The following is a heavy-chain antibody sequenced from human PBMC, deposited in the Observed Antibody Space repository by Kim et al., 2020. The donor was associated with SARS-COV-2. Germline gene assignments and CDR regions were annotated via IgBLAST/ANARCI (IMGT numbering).Heavy chain of an antibody. CDR1: GFTFSSYW. D-gene: IGHD6-19*01. Sequence: GGSLRLSCTGSGFTFSSYWMTWVRQAPGKGLEWVANIKQDGSETYYVDSVKGRFTISRDNANNSLYLQMNSLRAEDMGVYFCAREQQWLVKAKYYYYSM. V-gene: IGHV3-7*01. CDR3: AREQQWLVKAKYYYYSM. J-gene: IGHJ6*03. CDR2: IKQDGSET.